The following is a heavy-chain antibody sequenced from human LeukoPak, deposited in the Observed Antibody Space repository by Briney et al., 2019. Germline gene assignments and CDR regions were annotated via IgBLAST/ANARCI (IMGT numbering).Heavy chain of an antibody. D-gene: IGHD2-15*01. J-gene: IGHJ3*02. CDR1: GYTFTSYD. V-gene: IGHV1-8*01. Sequence: GASVKVSCKASGYTFTSYDINWVRQATGQGLEWMGWMNPNSGNTGYAQKFQGRVTMTRNTSISTAYMELSSLRSEDTAVYYCARSHCSGGSCYSSDAFDIWGQGTMVTVSS. CDR3: ARSHCSGGSCYSSDAFDI. CDR2: MNPNSGNT.